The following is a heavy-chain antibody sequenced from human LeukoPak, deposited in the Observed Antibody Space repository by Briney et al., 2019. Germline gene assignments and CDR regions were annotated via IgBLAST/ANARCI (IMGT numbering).Heavy chain of an antibody. CDR2: INPNSGGT. CDR3: AREGPYSSTTFDY. Sequence: ASMKVSCKASGYTFTGYYMHWVRQAPGQGLEWMGWINPNSGGTNYAQKFQGRVTMTRDTSISTAYMELSRLRSDDTAVYYCAREGPYSSTTFDYWGQGTLVTVSS. J-gene: IGHJ4*02. CDR1: GYTFTGYY. V-gene: IGHV1-2*02. D-gene: IGHD6-13*01.